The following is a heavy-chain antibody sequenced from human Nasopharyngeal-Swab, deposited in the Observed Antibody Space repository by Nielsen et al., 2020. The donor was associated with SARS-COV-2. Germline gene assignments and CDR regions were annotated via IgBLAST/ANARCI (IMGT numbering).Heavy chain of an antibody. V-gene: IGHV4-34*01. J-gene: IGHJ4*02. CDR3: ARGLSSGPFDY. D-gene: IGHD6-19*01. Sequence: WIRQPPGKRMEWIGEINHSGSTNYNPSLKSRVTISVDTSKNQFSLKLSSVTAADTAVYYCARGLSSGPFDYWGQGTLVTVSS. CDR2: INHSGST.